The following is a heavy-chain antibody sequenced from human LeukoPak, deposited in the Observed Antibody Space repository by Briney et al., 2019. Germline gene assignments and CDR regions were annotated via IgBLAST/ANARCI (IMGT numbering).Heavy chain of an antibody. CDR2: ISGSGGST. J-gene: IGHJ4*02. D-gene: IGHD1-7*01. CDR1: GFTFSSYA. V-gene: IGHV3-23*01. CDR3: AKERDWNYGGYFDY. Sequence: GGSLRLSCAASGFTFSSYAMSLVRQAPGKGLELVSAISGSGGSTYYADSVKGRFTISRDNSKNTLYLQMNSLRAEDTAVYYCAKERDWNYGGYFDYWGQGTLVTVSS.